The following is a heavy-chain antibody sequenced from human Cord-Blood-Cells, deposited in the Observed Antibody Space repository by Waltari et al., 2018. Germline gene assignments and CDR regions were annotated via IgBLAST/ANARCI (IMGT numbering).Heavy chain of an antibody. CDR3: AWEGWGSEAFDI. D-gene: IGHD2-21*01. J-gene: IGHJ3*02. CDR2: MNPNSGNT. Sequence: QVQLVQSGAEVKKPGASVKVSCKASGYTFTSYDINWVRQATGQGLEWMGWMNPNSGNTGYEQKFQGRVTITRNTSISTAYMELGSLRSEDTAGYYCAWEGWGSEAFDIWGQGTMVTVSS. CDR1: GYTFTSYD. V-gene: IGHV1-8*03.